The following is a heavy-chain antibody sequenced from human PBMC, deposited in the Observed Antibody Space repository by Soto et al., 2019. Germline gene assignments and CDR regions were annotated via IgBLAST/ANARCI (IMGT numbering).Heavy chain of an antibody. V-gene: IGHV1-18*01. CDR1: GYTFTNFG. CDR2: ISAYNGNT. D-gene: IGHD3-16*01. J-gene: IGHJ4*02. CDR3: ARRGTPIDY. Sequence: QVQLVQSGAEVKKPGASVKVTCKTSGYTFTNFGHSWVRQAPGQGLEWMGWISAYNGNTNYAQNFQGRVTMTTDTSTSTAYMELRSMRSDDTAVYYCARRGTPIDYWGQGTLVTVSS.